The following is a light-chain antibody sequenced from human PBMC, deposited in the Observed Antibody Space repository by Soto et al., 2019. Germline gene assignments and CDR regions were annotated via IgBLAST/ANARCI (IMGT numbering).Light chain of an antibody. CDR1: SSDVGGSKY. CDR3: SSYTGSDTLVV. V-gene: IGLV2-14*01. J-gene: IGLJ3*02. Sequence: QSALTQPASESGSPGQSITISCTGTSSDVGGSKYVSWYQHHPGKAPKLIIYEVSNRPSGVSNRFSGSKSGNTASLTISGLQAEDEADYYCSSYTGSDTLVVFGGGTKVTVL. CDR2: EVS.